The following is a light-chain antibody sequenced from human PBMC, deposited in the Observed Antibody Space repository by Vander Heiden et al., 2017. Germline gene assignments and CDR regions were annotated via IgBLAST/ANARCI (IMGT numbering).Light chain of an antibody. J-gene: IGKJ3*01. V-gene: IGKV3-11*01. CDR3: QQRSNGPTSYT. CDR1: QSVSSY. Sequence: EIVLTQSPATLSLSPGERATLSCRASQSVSSYLAWYQQKPGQAPRLLIYDASNRATGIQARFSGSVCGTDFTLTISSLEPEDFAVYYCQQRSNGPTSYTFGHGTKVDIK. CDR2: DAS.